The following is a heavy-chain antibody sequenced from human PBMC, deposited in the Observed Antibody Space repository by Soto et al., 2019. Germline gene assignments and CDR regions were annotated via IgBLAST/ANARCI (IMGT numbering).Heavy chain of an antibody. D-gene: IGHD6-19*01. CDR3: ARAAVAVYDAFDI. J-gene: IGHJ3*02. CDR2: IKQDGSEK. CDR1: GFTFSSYW. V-gene: IGHV3-7*01. Sequence: GSLRLSCAASGFTFSSYWMSWVRQAPGKGLEWVANIKQDGSEKYYVDSVKGRFTISRDNAKNSLYLQMNSLRAEDTAVYYCARAAVAVYDAFDIWGQGTMVTVSS.